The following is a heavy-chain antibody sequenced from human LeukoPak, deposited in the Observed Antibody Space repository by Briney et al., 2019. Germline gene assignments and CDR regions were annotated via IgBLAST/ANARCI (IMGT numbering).Heavy chain of an antibody. D-gene: IGHD3-22*01. Sequence: PGRSLRLSCAASGFTFDDYAMHWVRQAPGKGLEWVSGISWNSGSIGYADSVKGRFTISRDNSKNTLYRQMNSLRAEDTAVYYCARGVDYYDSSGYFDYWGQGTLVTVSS. CDR1: GFTFDDYA. J-gene: IGHJ4*02. CDR2: ISWNSGSI. CDR3: ARGVDYYDSSGYFDY. V-gene: IGHV3-9*01.